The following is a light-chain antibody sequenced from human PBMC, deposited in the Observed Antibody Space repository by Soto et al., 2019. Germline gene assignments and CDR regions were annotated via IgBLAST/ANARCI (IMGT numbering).Light chain of an antibody. CDR1: SSNIGKNY. V-gene: IGLV1-51*02. CDR2: ENN. Sequence: QSVLTQPPSVSAAPGKKVTIACSGRSSNIGKNYVSWYQQLPGTAPKLLIYENNKRPSGIPDRFSGSKSGTSATLGITGLQTGDEADYYCGTWDSSLSAGVFGGGIKLTVL. J-gene: IGLJ2*01. CDR3: GTWDSSLSAGV.